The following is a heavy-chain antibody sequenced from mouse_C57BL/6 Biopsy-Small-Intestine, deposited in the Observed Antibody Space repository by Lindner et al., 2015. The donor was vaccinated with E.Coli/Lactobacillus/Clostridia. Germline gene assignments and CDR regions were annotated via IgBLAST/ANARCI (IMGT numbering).Heavy chain of an antibody. CDR2: INPSSVYT. Sequence: VQLQESGAELAIPGASVKMSRKASGYTFTTYTMHWVKQRPGQGLEWIGYINPSSVYTKYNQKFKDKATLTADKSSSTAYMQLSSLTSEDSAVYYCAREDWDPYFDYWGQGTTLTVSS. J-gene: IGHJ2*01. CDR1: GYTFTTYT. D-gene: IGHD4-1*01. CDR3: AREDWDPYFDY. V-gene: IGHV1-4*01.